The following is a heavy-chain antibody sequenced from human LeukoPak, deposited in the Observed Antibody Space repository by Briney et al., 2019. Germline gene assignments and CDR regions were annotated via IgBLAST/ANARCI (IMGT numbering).Heavy chain of an antibody. CDR3: ARDNDFWSA. CDR2: IYTSGST. Sequence: PSETLSLTCTVSGGSISSSSYYWGWIRQPAGKRLEWIGRIYTSGSTNYNPSLKSRVTISVDTSKNQFSLKLSSVTAADTAVYYCARDNDFWSAWGQGTLVTVSS. J-gene: IGHJ5*02. V-gene: IGHV4-61*02. CDR1: GGSISSSSYY. D-gene: IGHD3-3*01.